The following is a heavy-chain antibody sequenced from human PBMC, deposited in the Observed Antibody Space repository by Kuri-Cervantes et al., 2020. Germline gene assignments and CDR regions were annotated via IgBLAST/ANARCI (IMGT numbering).Heavy chain of an antibody. CDR1: GFTFSDYY. V-gene: IGHV3-11*04. Sequence: GESLKISCAASGFTFSDYYMNWIRQAPGKGLEWVSYISGSDNTISYADSVKGRFTISRDNSKNTLYLQMNSLRAEDTAVYYCARDGVLVAGWFDYWGQGTLVTVSS. J-gene: IGHJ4*02. CDR3: ARDGVLVAGWFDY. D-gene: IGHD3-3*02. CDR2: ISGSDNTI.